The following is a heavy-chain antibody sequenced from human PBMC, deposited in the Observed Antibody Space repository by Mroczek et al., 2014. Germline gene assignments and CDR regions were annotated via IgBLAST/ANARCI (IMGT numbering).Heavy chain of an antibody. J-gene: IGHJ3*02. Sequence: QVQLVQSGAEVKKPGASVKVSCKASGYTFTGYYMHWVRQAPGQGLEWMGWINPNSGGTNYAQKFQGRVTMTRDTSISTAYMELSRLRSDDTAVYYCARGFAGDSSGLNPFDIWGQGTMVTVSS. D-gene: IGHD3-22*01. V-gene: IGHV1-2*02. CDR3: ARGFAGDSSGLNPFDI. CDR2: INPNSGGT. CDR1: GYTFTGYY.